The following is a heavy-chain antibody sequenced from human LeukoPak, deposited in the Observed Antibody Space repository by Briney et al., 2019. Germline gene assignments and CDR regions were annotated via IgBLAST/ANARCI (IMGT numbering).Heavy chain of an antibody. CDR3: AIGYDYGDYEGLDY. CDR2: ISSSGSSI. Sequence: GWSLRLSCAASGFTFSSYEMNWVHQAPGKGLEWVSYISSSGSSIYYADSVKGRFTISRDNAKNSLYLQMNSLRAEDTAVYYCAIGYDYGDYEGLDYWGQRTLVTVSS. J-gene: IGHJ4*02. V-gene: IGHV3-48*03. D-gene: IGHD4-17*01. CDR1: GFTFSSYE.